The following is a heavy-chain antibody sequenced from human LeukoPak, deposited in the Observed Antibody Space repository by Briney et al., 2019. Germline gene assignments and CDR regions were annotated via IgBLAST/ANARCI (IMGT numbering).Heavy chain of an antibody. D-gene: IGHD3-22*01. CDR1: GFTFSSYS. CDR3: AKGALYDSSGYYFFDI. V-gene: IGHV3-23*01. CDR2: ISCSGGNT. J-gene: IGHJ3*02. Sequence: GGSLRLSCAASGFTFSSYSMSWVRQAPGKGLEWVSAISCSGGNTYYADSVKGRFTISRDNSKNTLYLQMNSLRAEDRAVYYCAKGALYDSSGYYFFDIWGQGKTGTVSS.